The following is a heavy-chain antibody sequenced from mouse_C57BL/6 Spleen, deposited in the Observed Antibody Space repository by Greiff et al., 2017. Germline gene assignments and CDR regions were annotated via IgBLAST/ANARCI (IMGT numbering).Heavy chain of an antibody. CDR3: ARPINTTVVAFDY. Sequence: EVQLQQSGPELVKPGASVKISCKASGYTFTDYYMNWVKQSHGKGLEWIGDINPNNGGTSYNQKFKGKATLTVDKSASTAYMELRSLTSEDSAVYYCARPINTTVVAFDYWGQGTTLTVSS. V-gene: IGHV1-26*01. CDR2: INPNNGGT. D-gene: IGHD1-1*01. CDR1: GYTFTDYY. J-gene: IGHJ2*01.